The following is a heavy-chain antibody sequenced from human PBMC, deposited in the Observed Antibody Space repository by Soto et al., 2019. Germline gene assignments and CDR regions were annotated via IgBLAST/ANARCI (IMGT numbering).Heavy chain of an antibody. CDR3: ASVLLRHPRYYHILTGYQPHPGWFDP. J-gene: IGHJ5*02. CDR1: GYTFTSYG. V-gene: IGHV1-18*01. CDR2: ISAYNGNT. D-gene: IGHD3-9*01. Sequence: ASVKVSCKASGYTFTSYGISWVRQAPGQGLEWMGWISAYNGNTNYAQKLQGRVTMTTDTSTSTAYIELRSLTSDDTAVYYCASVLLRHPRYYHILTGYQPHPGWFDPWGPGTLVTVSS.